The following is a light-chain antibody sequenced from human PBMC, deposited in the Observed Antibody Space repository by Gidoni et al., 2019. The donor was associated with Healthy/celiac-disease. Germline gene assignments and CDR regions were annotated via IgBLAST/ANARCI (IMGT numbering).Light chain of an antibody. CDR2: EVS. CDR1: SSDVGGYNY. CDR3: SSYTSSSTKV. V-gene: IGLV2-14*01. Sequence: QSALTQHPSVSGSPGQSITISCTGTSSDVGGYNYVSWYQQHPGKAPKLMIYEVSNRPSGVSNRFSGSKSGNTASLTISGLQAEDEADYYCSSYTSSSTKVFGTGTKVTVL. J-gene: IGLJ1*01.